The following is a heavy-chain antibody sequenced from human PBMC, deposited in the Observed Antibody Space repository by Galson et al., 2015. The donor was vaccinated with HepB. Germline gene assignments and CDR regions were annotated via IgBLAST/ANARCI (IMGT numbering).Heavy chain of an antibody. CDR3: SRDNSMIVLDPMDV. V-gene: IGHV3-48*04. CDR2: ISSSSSST. D-gene: IGHD3-22*01. Sequence: SLRLSCAASGFTFSSCSMNWVRQAPGKGPEWISYISSSSSSTHYADYVKGRFTISRDNAKNSLYLQMNSLRADDTAVYYCSRDNSMIVLDPMDVWGQGTTVTVSS. CDR1: GFTFSSCS. J-gene: IGHJ6*02.